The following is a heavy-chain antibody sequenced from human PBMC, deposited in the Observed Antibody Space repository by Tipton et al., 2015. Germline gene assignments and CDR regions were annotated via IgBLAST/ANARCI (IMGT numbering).Heavy chain of an antibody. CDR1: SDSISKYY. CDR3: ARARGRHGGLFDS. Sequence: GSLRLSCSVSSDSISKYYWSWIRQPPGKELEWIGYIQYSGSTNYNPSLKSRVTISVDTSKTQFSLKMRSVTATDTAVYYCARARGRHGGLFDSWGQGTLVTVSS. V-gene: IGHV4-59*01. CDR2: IQYSGST. D-gene: IGHD4-23*01. J-gene: IGHJ4*02.